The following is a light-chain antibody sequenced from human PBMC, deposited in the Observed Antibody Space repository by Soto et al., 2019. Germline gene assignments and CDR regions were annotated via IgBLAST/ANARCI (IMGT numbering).Light chain of an antibody. J-gene: IGKJ1*01. CDR1: HILLQSNGYNY. CDR2: LGT. Sequence: IVLSQSPPSLPAAPGGLASISCRCSHILLQSNGYNYLDWYLQKPGQSPQLLIYLGTNRASGVPDRFSGSGSGTDFTLKISRVEAEDVGVYYCMQPLQSWTFGQGTKVDIK. V-gene: IGKV2-28*01. CDR3: MQPLQSWT.